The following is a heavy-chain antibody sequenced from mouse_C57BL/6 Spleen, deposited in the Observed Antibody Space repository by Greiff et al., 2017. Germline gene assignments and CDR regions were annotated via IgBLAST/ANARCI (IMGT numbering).Heavy chain of an antibody. CDR3: APNLNWYFDV. Sequence: QVQLQQSGPELVKPGASVKISCKASGYAFRSSWMNWVKQRPGKGLEWIGRIYPGDGDTNYNGKFKGKATLTADKSSSTAYMPLSSLTSEDSAVYFCAPNLNWYFDVWGTETTVTVSS. V-gene: IGHV1-82*01. CDR1: GYAFRSSW. J-gene: IGHJ1*03. CDR2: IYPGDGDT.